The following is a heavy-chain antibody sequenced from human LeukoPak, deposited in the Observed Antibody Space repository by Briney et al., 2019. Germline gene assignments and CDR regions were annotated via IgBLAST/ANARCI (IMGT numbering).Heavy chain of an antibody. CDR1: GYTFTIYY. D-gene: IGHD4-11*01. V-gene: IGHV1-46*01. J-gene: IGHJ4*02. Sequence: PRASVKVSCKASGYTFTIYYIHWVRQAPGQGLEWMGLINPSGGSTNYAQKFQGRVTMTRDTSISTAYMELSRLRSDDTAVYYCVPIEDVREQVGTTAAPWTDYWGQGTLVTVSS. CDR2: INPSGGST. CDR3: VPIEDVREQVGTTAAPWTDY.